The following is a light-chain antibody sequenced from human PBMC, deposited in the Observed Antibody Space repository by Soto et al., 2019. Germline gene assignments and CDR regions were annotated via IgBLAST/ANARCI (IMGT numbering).Light chain of an antibody. Sequence: DIQMTQSPSSLSASVGDRVTITCQASQDISNYLNWYQQKPGKAPKLLIYDASNLETGVTSRFSGSGYGTDFTFTIRSLQPDDIATYYCQQYDNLPPFTFGPGTKVDIK. CDR2: DAS. CDR3: QQYDNLPPFT. J-gene: IGKJ3*01. V-gene: IGKV1-33*01. CDR1: QDISNY.